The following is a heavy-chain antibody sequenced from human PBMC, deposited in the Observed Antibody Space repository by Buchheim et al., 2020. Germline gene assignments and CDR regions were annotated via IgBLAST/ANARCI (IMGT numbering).Heavy chain of an antibody. CDR2: IKQDGNEK. CDR1: GFTFSRYW. V-gene: IGHV3-7*01. Sequence: EVQLVESGGGLIQPGGSLRLSCAASGFTFSRYWMSWVRQAPGKGLEWVANIKQDGNEKHYEDSVKGRLTISRDNAENSLSLQMDSLRAENTALYYCARVGFMVWSMDVWGQRTT. D-gene: IGHD3-16*01. CDR3: ARVGFMVWSMDV. J-gene: IGHJ6*02.